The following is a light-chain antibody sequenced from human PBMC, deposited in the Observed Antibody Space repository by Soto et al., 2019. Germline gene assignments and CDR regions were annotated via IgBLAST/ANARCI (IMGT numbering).Light chain of an antibody. CDR1: SSNIGAGYD. CDR3: QSYDSSLSGYVV. Sequence: QPVLTQPPSVSGAPGQRVTISCTGSSSNIGAGYDVHWYLQLPGTAPKLLIYGNSNRPSGVPDRFSGSKSGTSASLAITGLQAEDEADYYCQSYDSSLSGYVVFGGGTQLTVL. CDR2: GNS. J-gene: IGLJ2*01. V-gene: IGLV1-40*01.